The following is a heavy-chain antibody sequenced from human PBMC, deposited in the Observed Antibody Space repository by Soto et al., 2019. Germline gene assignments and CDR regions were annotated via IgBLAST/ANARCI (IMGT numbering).Heavy chain of an antibody. CDR1: GASFSSGSFY. D-gene: IGHD6-19*01. J-gene: IGHJ4*02. CDR3: ARVPLRYSSSHNFDS. V-gene: IGHV4-61*01. Sequence: PSESLSVTCSVSGASFSSGSFYWSWILQPPGKGLEWIGFIYNNETFNYNPSLKSRVTLSVDTSKHQFSLKLSSVTAADTAVYYCARVPLRYSSSHNFDSWGQGALVTVSS. CDR2: IYNNETF.